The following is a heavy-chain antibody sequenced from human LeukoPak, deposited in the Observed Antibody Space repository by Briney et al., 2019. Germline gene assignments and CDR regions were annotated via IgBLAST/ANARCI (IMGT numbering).Heavy chain of an antibody. V-gene: IGHV3-23*01. Sequence: PGGSLGLSCAASGFTFSSYAMSWVRQAPGKGLEWVSAISGSGGSTYYADSVKGRFTISRDNSKNTLYLQMNSLRAEDTAVYYCASQLLWFGEFRVWGQGTLVTVSS. CDR1: GFTFSSYA. CDR3: ASQLLWFGEFRV. J-gene: IGHJ4*02. CDR2: ISGSGGST. D-gene: IGHD3-10*01.